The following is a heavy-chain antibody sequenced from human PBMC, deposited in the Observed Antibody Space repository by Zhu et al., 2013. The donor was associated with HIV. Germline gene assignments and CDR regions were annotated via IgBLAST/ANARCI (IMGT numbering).Heavy chain of an antibody. CDR1: GYIFTSYY. CDR3: ARGDGNHFYNYYMDV. J-gene: IGHJ6*03. CDR2: INPNGGTV. Sequence: QVQLVQSGVGVKNPGDSMKISCTTIGYIFTSYYIHWVRQAPGQGLEWMGLINPNGGTVNYTEKFQGRVTLTSDVSTSTVFLEMRNVKIDDTGTYFCARGDGNHFYNYYMDVWGKGTAVTV. V-gene: IGHV1-46*01.